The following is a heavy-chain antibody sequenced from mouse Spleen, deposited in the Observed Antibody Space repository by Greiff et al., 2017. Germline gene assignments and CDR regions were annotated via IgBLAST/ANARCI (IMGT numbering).Heavy chain of an antibody. CDR1: GFAFSSYD. Sequence: EVMLVESGGGLVKPGGSLKLSCAASGFAFSSYDMSWVRQTPEKRLEWVAYISSGGGSTYYPDTVKGRFTISRDNAKNTLYLQMSSLKSEDTAMYYCARRYYFDYWGQGTTLTVSS. J-gene: IGHJ2*01. V-gene: IGHV5-12-1*01. CDR2: ISSGGGST. CDR3: ARRYYFDY.